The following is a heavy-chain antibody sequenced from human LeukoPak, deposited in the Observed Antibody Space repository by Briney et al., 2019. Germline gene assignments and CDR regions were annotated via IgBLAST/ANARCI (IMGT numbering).Heavy chain of an antibody. V-gene: IGHV4-34*01. J-gene: IGHJ6*02. CDR2: INHSGST. D-gene: IGHD3-3*01. CDR3: ARVSYDFWSGYYRYYYYGMDV. CDR1: GGSISNYY. Sequence: SETLSLTCTVSGGSISNYYWSWIRQPPGKGLEWIGEINHSGSTNYNPSLKSRVTISVDTSKNQFSLKLSSVTAADTAVYYCARVSYDFWSGYYRYYYYGMDVWGQGTTVTVSS.